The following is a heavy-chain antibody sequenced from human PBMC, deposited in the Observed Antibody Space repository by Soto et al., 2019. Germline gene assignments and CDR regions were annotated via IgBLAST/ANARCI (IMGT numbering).Heavy chain of an antibody. J-gene: IGHJ4*02. CDR2: ISYDGNNK. D-gene: IGHD4-17*01. CDR1: GFTFSSYG. V-gene: IGHV3-30*18. CDR3: AKDHLETTVTTPSY. Sequence: PVGSLRLSCAASGFTFSSYGMHWVRQAPGKGLEWVAVISYDGNNKYYADSVKGRFTISRDNSKNTLYLQMNSLRAEDTAVYYCAKDHLETTVTTPSYWGQGTLVTVSS.